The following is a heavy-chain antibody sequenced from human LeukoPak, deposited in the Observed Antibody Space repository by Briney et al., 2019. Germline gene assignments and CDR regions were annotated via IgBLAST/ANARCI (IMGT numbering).Heavy chain of an antibody. CDR2: INPNSGGT. V-gene: IGHV1-2*02. Sequence: ASVKVSCKASGYTFTGYYMHWVRQAPGQGLEWMGWINPNSGGTNYAQKFQGRVTITADKSTSTAYMELSSLRSEDTAVYYCARADIVVVPAAIHYYGMDVWGQGTTVTVSS. D-gene: IGHD2-2*02. J-gene: IGHJ6*02. CDR3: ARADIVVVPAAIHYYGMDV. CDR1: GYTFTGYY.